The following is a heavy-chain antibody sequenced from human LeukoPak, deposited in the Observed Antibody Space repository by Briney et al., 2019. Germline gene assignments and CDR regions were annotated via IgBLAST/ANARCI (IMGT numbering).Heavy chain of an antibody. CDR2: ISAYNGNT. Sequence: GASVKVSCKASGYTFTSYGISWVRQAPGQGLEWMGWISAYNGNTNYAQKLQGRVTMTTDTSTSTAYMELRSLRSDDTAVYYCARVWSYNELYYFDYWGQGTLVTVSS. CDR1: GYTFTSYG. D-gene: IGHD1-26*01. V-gene: IGHV1-18*01. CDR3: ARVWSYNELYYFDY. J-gene: IGHJ4*02.